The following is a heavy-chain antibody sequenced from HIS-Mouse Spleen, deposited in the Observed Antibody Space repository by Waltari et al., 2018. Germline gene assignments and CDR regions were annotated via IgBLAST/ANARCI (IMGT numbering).Heavy chain of an antibody. D-gene: IGHD6-13*01. Sequence: QLQLQESGPGLVKPSETLSPPCTVSGCSRRISSYYRGWIRQPPGKGLGWIGSIYYSGSTYYNPSLKSRVTISVDTSKNQFSLKLSSVTAADTAVYYCAREIPYSSSWYDWYFDLWGRGTLVTVSS. V-gene: IGHV4-39*07. CDR2: IYYSGST. CDR1: GCSRRISSYY. CDR3: AREIPYSSSWYDWYFDL. J-gene: IGHJ2*01.